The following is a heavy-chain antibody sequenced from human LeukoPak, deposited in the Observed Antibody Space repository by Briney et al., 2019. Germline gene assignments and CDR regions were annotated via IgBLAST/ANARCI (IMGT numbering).Heavy chain of an antibody. D-gene: IGHD2-21*01. J-gene: IGHJ3*02. V-gene: IGHV4-59*01. Sequence: YPSETLSLTCTVSGGSISSYYWSWIRQPPGKGLEWIGYIHYSGSTNYNPSLKSRVTISVDTSKNQFSLKLSSVTAADTAVYYCASFVCFVAFDIWGQGTMVTVPS. CDR3: ASFVCFVAFDI. CDR1: GGSISSYY. CDR2: IHYSGST.